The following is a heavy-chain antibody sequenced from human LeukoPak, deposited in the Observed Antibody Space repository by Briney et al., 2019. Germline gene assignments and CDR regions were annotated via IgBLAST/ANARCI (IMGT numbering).Heavy chain of an antibody. Sequence: SETLSLTCTVSGDSVNSGAYYWSWLRQPAGKEPEWIGRIYPLETSNYNPSLKSRVAISVDTSKNQFSLKLSSVTAADTAVYYCAREIVAGLGVSFDIWGQGTMVTVSS. V-gene: IGHV4-61*02. J-gene: IGHJ3*02. CDR1: GDSVNSGAYY. D-gene: IGHD6-19*01. CDR3: AREIVAGLGVSFDI. CDR2: IYPLETS.